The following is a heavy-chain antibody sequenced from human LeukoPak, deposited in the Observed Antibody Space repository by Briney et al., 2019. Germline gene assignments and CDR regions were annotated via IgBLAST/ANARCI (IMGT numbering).Heavy chain of an antibody. D-gene: IGHD3-3*01. CDR1: GYSFTSYW. CDR2: IYPGDSDT. J-gene: IGHJ3*02. CDR3: ARQGPTYYDFWSGYSHDAFDI. V-gene: IGHV5-51*01. Sequence: GESLKISCKGSGYSFTSYWIGWVRQMPGKGLEWMGIIYPGDSDTRYSPSFQGQVTISADKSISTAYLQWSSLKASDTAMYYCARQGPTYYDFWSGYSHDAFDIWGQGTMVTVSS.